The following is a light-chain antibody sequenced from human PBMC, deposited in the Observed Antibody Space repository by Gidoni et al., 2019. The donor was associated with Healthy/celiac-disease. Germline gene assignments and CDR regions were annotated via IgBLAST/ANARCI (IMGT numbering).Light chain of an antibody. CDR2: GAS. CDR3: QQYGTSPYT. J-gene: IGKJ2*01. CDR1: QSVSSSY. Sequence: ENVLTQSPGTLSMSPGDRATLSCRASQSVSSSYLAWYQQKPGQAPRLLIYGASSRATGIPDRCSGSGSGTDFTLTISRLEPEDFAVYYCQQYGTSPYTFGQGTKLEIK. V-gene: IGKV3-20*01.